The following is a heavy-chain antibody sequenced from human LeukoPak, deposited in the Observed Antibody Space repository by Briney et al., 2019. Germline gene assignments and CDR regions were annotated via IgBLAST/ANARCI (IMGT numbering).Heavy chain of an antibody. Sequence: GASVKVSCKASGYTFTDYFIHWARQAPGQGLEWMGWINPNIGDASYAQKFQDRVTMTRDRSINTAYMELSRLTSDDTAVYYCARMALDGGDSIGFDSWGQGTLVTVSS. CDR1: GYTFTDYF. CDR2: INPNIGDA. J-gene: IGHJ5*01. V-gene: IGHV1-2*02. CDR3: ARMALDGGDSIGFDS. D-gene: IGHD2-21*02.